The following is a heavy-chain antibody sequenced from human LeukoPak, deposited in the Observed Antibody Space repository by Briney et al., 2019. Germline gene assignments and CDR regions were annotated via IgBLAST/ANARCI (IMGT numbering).Heavy chain of an antibody. CDR3: ARDWGSDSSGYQKYFQH. CDR1: GGTFSSYA. Sequence: GASVKASCKASGGTFSSYAISWVRQAPGQGLEWMGGIIPIFGTANYAQKFQGRVTITADESTSTAYMELSSLRSEDTAVYYCARDWGSDSSGYQKYFQHWGQGTLVTVSS. V-gene: IGHV1-69*13. CDR2: IIPIFGTA. D-gene: IGHD3-22*01. J-gene: IGHJ1*01.